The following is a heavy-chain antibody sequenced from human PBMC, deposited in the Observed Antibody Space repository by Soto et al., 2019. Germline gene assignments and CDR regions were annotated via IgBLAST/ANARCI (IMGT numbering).Heavy chain of an antibody. CDR2: IYYSGST. V-gene: IGHV4-30-4*01. CDR3: ARDLGYQLQPGGL. CDR1: GGSISSGDYY. J-gene: IGHJ4*02. D-gene: IGHD2-2*01. Sequence: QVQLQESGPGLVKPSQTLSLTCTVSGGSISSGDYYWSWIRQPPGKGLEWIGYIYYSGSTYYNPSLKSRVTKSVDTSKNQFSLKLSSVTAADTAVYYCARDLGYQLQPGGLWGQGTLVTVSS.